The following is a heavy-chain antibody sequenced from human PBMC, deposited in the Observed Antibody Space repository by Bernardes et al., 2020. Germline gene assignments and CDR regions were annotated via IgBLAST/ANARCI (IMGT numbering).Heavy chain of an antibody. D-gene: IGHD5-18*01. J-gene: IGHJ4*02. CDR1: WFSLSPNGVS. Sequence: SGHTLLKPTQTLTLTCPFSWFSLSPNGVSVGWIRQPPGKALEWLALIYWDDDKRYSPSLKSRLTLTKDTSKNQVILTMTNMDPVDTAVYYCARDTPAMGGTGFDYWGQGTLVTVSS. CDR2: IYWDDDK. V-gene: IGHV2-5*02. CDR3: ARDTPAMGGTGFDY.